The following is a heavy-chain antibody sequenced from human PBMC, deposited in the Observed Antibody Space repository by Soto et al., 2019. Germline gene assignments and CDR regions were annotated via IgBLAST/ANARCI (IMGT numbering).Heavy chain of an antibody. CDR2: TYYRSKWYN. Sequence: SQTLSLTCAISGDSVSSNSAAWNWIRQSPSSGLEWLGRTYYRSKWYNDYAVSVKSRITINPDTSKNQFTLQLNSVTPEDTAVYYCARVRGTGDRDAFDIWGQGTMVTVSS. CDR3: ARVRGTGDRDAFDI. V-gene: IGHV6-1*01. D-gene: IGHD7-27*01. CDR1: GDSVSSNSAA. J-gene: IGHJ3*02.